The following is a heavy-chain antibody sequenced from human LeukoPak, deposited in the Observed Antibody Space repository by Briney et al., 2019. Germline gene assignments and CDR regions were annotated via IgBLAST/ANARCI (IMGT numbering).Heavy chain of an antibody. CDR2: INPNSGGT. J-gene: IGHJ6*03. CDR1: GYTFTGYY. CDR3: ARRYCSSTSCRYYYYYMDV. Sequence: ASVKVSCKASGYTFTGYYMHWVRQAPGQGLEWMGWINPNSGGTNYAQKFQGRVTVTRDTSISTAYMELSRLRSDDTAVYYCARRYCSSTSCRYYYYYMDVWGKGTTVTVSS. V-gene: IGHV1-2*02. D-gene: IGHD2-2*01.